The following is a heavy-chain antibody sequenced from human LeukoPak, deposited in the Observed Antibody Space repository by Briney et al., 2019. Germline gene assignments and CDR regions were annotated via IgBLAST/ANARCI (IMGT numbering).Heavy chain of an antibody. J-gene: IGHJ5*02. Sequence: GGSLRLSCAASGFTFSRYAMSWVRQAPGKGLEWVSAISGSGGSTYYADSVKGRFTISRDNSKNTLFLQMNSLRAEDTAVYYCAKDQEIVVVIKGNWFDPWGQGTLVTVSS. V-gene: IGHV3-23*01. D-gene: IGHD3-22*01. CDR3: AKDQEIVVVIKGNWFDP. CDR1: GFTFSRYA. CDR2: ISGSGGST.